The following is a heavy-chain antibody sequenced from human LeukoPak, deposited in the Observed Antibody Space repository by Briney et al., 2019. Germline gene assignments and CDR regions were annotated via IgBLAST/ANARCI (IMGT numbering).Heavy chain of an antibody. Sequence: KPSETLSLTCTVSGGSISSYYWSWIRQPPGKGLEWIGYIYYSGSTNYNPSLKSRVTISVDTSKNQFSLKLSSVTAADTAVYYCARDRDYYDSSGYVAFDIWGQGTMVTVSS. D-gene: IGHD3-22*01. CDR2: IYYSGST. CDR1: GGSISSYY. CDR3: ARDRDYYDSSGYVAFDI. J-gene: IGHJ3*02. V-gene: IGHV4-59*01.